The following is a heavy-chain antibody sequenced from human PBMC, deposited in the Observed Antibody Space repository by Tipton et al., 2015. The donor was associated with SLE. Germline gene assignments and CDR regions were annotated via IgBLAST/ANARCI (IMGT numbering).Heavy chain of an antibody. D-gene: IGHD1-26*01. CDR3: AREWEDYGLSFDY. J-gene: IGHJ4*02. CDR1: SGSITSYY. CDR2: IYSAGST. Sequence: LSLTCNVSSGSITSYYWSWVRQAPGKGLEWVSVIYSAGSTYYADSVKGRFTISRDNSKNTLYLQMNSLGAEDTAVYYCAREWEDYGLSFDYWGQGSLVTVSS. V-gene: IGHV3-53*05.